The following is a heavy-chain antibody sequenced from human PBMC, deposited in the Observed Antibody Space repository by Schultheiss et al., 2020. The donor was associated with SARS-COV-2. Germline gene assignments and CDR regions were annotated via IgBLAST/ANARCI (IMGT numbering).Heavy chain of an antibody. CDR2: INNDGSVI. V-gene: IGHV3-11*01. CDR1: GFSFSDYY. Sequence: GESLKISCTASGFSFSDYYMTWIRQAPGKGLEWVAYINNDGSVIKYADSVTGRFTISRDNAKNTLYLQMNNLRAEDTAVYYCGSGYYFDYWGQGTLVTVSS. J-gene: IGHJ4*02. D-gene: IGHD2-2*01. CDR3: GSGYYFDY.